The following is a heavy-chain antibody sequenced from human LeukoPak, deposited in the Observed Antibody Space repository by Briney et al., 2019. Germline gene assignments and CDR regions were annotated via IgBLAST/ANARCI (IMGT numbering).Heavy chain of an antibody. CDR3: ARVDRALRYYDFLSGKSPNWFDP. Sequence: PSETLSLTCTVSGGSISSYYWSWIRQPPGKGLEWIGYIYYSGSTNYNPSLKSRVTISVDPSKNQFPLKLRAVTAADTAVYYCARVDRALRYYDFLSGKSPNWFDPWGQGTLVTVSS. CDR2: IYYSGST. D-gene: IGHD3-3*01. J-gene: IGHJ5*02. V-gene: IGHV4-59*01. CDR1: GGSISSYY.